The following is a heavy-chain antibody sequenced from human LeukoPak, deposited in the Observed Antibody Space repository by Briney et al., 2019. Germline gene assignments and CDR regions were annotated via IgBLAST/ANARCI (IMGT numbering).Heavy chain of an antibody. CDR2: ISSSSTI. CDR1: GFTFSSYS. J-gene: IGHJ4*02. D-gene: IGHD1-1*01. V-gene: IGHV3-48*01. Sequence: PGGSLRLSCAASGFTFSSYSMNWVRQAPGKGLEWVSYISSSSTIYYADSVKGRFTISRDNAKNSLYLQMNSLRAEDTAVYYCARGYDSPDYWGQGTLVTVSS. CDR3: ARGYDSPDY.